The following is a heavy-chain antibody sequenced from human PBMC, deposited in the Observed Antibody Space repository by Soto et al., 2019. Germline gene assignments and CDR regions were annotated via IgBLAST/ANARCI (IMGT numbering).Heavy chain of an antibody. J-gene: IGHJ6*02. CDR2: TYYRSKWYN. Sequence: SQTLSLTCAISGDSVSSTSTAWSWIRQSPSRGLEWLGRTYYRSKWYNDCAVSVKSRITINPDTSKNQFSLQLNSVTPEDTAVYYCARQESLYYYDSSGYGAFRGYYYGMDVWGQGTTVTVSS. CDR1: GDSVSSTSTA. CDR3: ARQESLYYYDSSGYGAFRGYYYGMDV. D-gene: IGHD3-22*01. V-gene: IGHV6-1*01.